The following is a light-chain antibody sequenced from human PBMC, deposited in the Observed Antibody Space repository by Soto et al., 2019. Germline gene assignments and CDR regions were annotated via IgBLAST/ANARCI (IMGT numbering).Light chain of an antibody. CDR3: QQSYSTPLT. CDR1: QAIRND. Sequence: DIQMTQSPSSLSASVGDRVTITCRASQAIRNDLAWYQQKPGKAPERLIYVASSLQSGVPSRFSGSGSGTDFTLTISSLQPEDFATYYCQQSYSTPLTFGGGTKVDIK. V-gene: IGKV1-39*01. J-gene: IGKJ4*01. CDR2: VAS.